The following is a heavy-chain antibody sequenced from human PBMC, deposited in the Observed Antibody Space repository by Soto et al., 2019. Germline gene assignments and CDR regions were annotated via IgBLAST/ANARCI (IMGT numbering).Heavy chain of an antibody. CDR1: GYSFTSYW. CDR3: ARHSANSGYDYGPDC. Sequence: PGESLKISCKGSGYSFTSYWIGWVRQMLGKGLEWMGIIYPGDSDTRYSPSFQGQVTISADKSISTAYLQWSSLKASDTAMYYCARHSANSGYDYGPDCWGQGTLVTVSS. J-gene: IGHJ4*02. V-gene: IGHV5-51*01. CDR2: IYPGDSDT. D-gene: IGHD5-12*01.